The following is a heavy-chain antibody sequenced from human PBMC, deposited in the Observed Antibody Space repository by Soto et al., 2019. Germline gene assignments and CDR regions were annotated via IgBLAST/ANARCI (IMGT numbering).Heavy chain of an antibody. Sequence: GGSLRLSCAASGFTVSSNYMSWVRQAPGKGLEWVSVIYSGGSTYYADSVKGRSTISRDNSKNTLYLQMNSLRAEDTAVYYCARALLPHDAFDIWGQGTMVTVSS. CDR3: ARALLPHDAFDI. CDR2: IYSGGST. V-gene: IGHV3-66*01. J-gene: IGHJ3*02. CDR1: GFTVSSNY.